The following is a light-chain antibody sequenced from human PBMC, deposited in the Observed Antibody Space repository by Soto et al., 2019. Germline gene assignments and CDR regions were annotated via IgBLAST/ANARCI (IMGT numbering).Light chain of an antibody. Sequence: RVTITCRASQGISSYLNWYQQKPGKAPKLLIYAASSLQSGVPSSFSGSGSGTDFTLTISSLQPEDFATYFCQQSYSAPFTFGPGTKVDIK. CDR1: QGISSY. CDR3: QQSYSAPFT. V-gene: IGKV1-39*01. CDR2: AAS. J-gene: IGKJ3*01.